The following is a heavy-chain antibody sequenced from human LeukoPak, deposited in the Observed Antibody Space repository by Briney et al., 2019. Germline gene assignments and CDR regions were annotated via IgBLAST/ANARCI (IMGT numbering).Heavy chain of an antibody. CDR3: ARGEGIWFGELTFDY. Sequence: GESLKISCKGSGYIFSTYWLGWVRQMPGKGLEWMGIIYPGDSDTKYSPSFQGQVTISADKSISTAYLQWSSLKASDTAMYYCARGEGIWFGELTFDYWGQGTLVTVSS. CDR1: GYIFSTYW. CDR2: IYPGDSDT. V-gene: IGHV5-51*01. D-gene: IGHD3-10*01. J-gene: IGHJ4*02.